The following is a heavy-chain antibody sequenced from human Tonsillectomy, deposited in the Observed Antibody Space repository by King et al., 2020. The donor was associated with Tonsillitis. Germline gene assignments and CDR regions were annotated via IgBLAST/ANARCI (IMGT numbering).Heavy chain of an antibody. CDR3: ALTKGKHSYYYMDV. V-gene: IGHV2-70*11. Sequence: VTLKESGPALVKPTQTLTLTCTFSGFSLSTSGMCVSWIRQPPGKALEWLARIDWDDDKYYSTSLKTRLTISKDTSKNQVVLTMTNMDPVDTATYYCALTKGKHSYYYMDVWGKGTTVTVSS. CDR1: GFSLSTSGMC. D-gene: IGHD1/OR15-1a*01. CDR2: IDWDDDK. J-gene: IGHJ6*03.